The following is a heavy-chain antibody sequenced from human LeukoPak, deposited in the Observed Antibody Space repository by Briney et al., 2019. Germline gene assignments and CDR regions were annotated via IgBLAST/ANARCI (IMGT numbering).Heavy chain of an antibody. V-gene: IGHV4-34*01. D-gene: IGHD2-2*01. CDR3: ARGQVPAARGYNWFDP. CDR1: GWSFNDYY. Sequence: PWEALSLTCAVYGWSFNDYYWNWIRQPPGKGLEWIGEINARGDTSYNPSLKSRVTISVDTSKKQFSLRLTSMIAADTALYYCARGQVPAARGYNWFDPWGQGTLVTVSS. J-gene: IGHJ5*02. CDR2: INARGDT.